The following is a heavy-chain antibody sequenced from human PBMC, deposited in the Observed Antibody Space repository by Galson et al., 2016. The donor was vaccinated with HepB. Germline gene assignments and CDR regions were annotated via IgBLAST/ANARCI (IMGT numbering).Heavy chain of an antibody. Sequence: SETLSLTCTVSGVSISSYYWTWIRQPAGKGLEWIGRIYVPASTDYNPSLKSRLTMSVDTSKNQISLKLRSVTAADTAVYYCARLVRDYDFWTHKTGVGAYYMDVWGKGTTVTVSS. CDR3: ARLVRDYDFWTHKTGVGAYYMDV. CDR1: GVSISSYY. CDR2: IYVPAST. D-gene: IGHD3-3*01. V-gene: IGHV4-4*07. J-gene: IGHJ6*03.